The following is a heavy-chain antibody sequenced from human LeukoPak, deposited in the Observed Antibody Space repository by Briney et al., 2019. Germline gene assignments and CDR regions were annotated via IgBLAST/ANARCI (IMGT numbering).Heavy chain of an antibody. J-gene: IGHJ4*02. V-gene: IGHV3-7*01. D-gene: IGHD6-19*01. Sequence: GGSLRLSCAASGFTFSNYWMSWVRQAPGKGLEWVANIKQDGSEKYYVDSVKGRFTISRDNAKNSLYLQMNSLRAEDTAVNYCASFRITVAGRTGLDYWGQGTLVTVSS. CDR1: GFTFSNYW. CDR3: ASFRITVAGRTGLDY. CDR2: IKQDGSEK.